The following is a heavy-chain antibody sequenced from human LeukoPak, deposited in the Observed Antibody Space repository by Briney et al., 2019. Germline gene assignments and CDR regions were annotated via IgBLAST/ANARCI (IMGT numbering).Heavy chain of an antibody. Sequence: GGSLRLSCAASGFTVSSNYMSWVRQAPGKGLEWVSVIYSGGSTYYADSVKGRFAISRDNSKNTLYLQMNSLRAEDTAVYYCARDVMFWTSYYYGMDVWGQGTTVTVSS. V-gene: IGHV3-53*01. J-gene: IGHJ6*02. CDR2: IYSGGST. D-gene: IGHD3/OR15-3a*01. CDR3: ARDVMFWTSYYYGMDV. CDR1: GFTVSSNY.